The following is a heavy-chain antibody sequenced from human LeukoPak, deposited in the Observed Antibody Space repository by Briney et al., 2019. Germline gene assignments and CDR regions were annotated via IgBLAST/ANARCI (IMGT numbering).Heavy chain of an antibody. D-gene: IGHD2-2*02. CDR3: ARDRYCSSTSCYRGSDAFDI. Sequence: GASVKVSCKASGYTFTGYYMHWVRQAPGQGLEWMGWINPNSGGTNYAQKFQGRVAMTRDTSISTAYMELSRLRSDDTAVYYCARDRYCSSTSCYRGSDAFDIWGQGTMVTVSS. J-gene: IGHJ3*02. CDR1: GYTFTGYY. CDR2: INPNSGGT. V-gene: IGHV1-2*02.